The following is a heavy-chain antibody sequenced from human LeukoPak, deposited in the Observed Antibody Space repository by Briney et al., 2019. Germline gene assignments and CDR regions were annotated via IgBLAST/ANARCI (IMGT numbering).Heavy chain of an antibody. Sequence: SETLSLTCAVYGGSFSGYYWSWIRQPPGKGLEWIGEINHSGSTNYNPSLKSRVTISVDTSKNQFSLKLSSVTAADTAVYYCARARATGKDPFDYWGQGTLVTVSS. CDR2: INHSGST. CDR1: GGSFSGYY. D-gene: IGHD1-26*01. CDR3: ARARATGKDPFDY. J-gene: IGHJ4*02. V-gene: IGHV4-34*01.